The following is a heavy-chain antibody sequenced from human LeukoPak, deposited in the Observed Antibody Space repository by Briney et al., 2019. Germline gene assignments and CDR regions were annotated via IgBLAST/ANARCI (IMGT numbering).Heavy chain of an antibody. CDR1: GFTFNNFG. CDR3: AKDLHGGYSSDY. Sequence: GGSLRLSCAASGFTFNNFGMHWVRQAPGKGLEWVSFIGYEGVHKYYADSVKGAFTISKDNSKATLYLQMNSLRHEDTAVYYCAKDLHGGYSSDYWGQGTLVTVFS. J-gene: IGHJ4*02. D-gene: IGHD4-23*01. V-gene: IGHV3-30*02. CDR2: IGYEGVHK.